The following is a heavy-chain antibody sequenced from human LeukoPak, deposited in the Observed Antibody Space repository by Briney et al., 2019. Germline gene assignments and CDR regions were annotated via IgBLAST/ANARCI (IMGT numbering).Heavy chain of an antibody. Sequence: SETLSLTCTVSGGSNSSYYWSWIRQPPGKGLEWIGYIYYSGSTNYNPSLKSRVTISVDTSKNQFSLKLSSVTAADTAVYYCARDAGMDVWGQGTTVTVSS. CDR3: ARDAGMDV. CDR2: IYYSGST. V-gene: IGHV4-59*01. J-gene: IGHJ6*02. CDR1: GGSNSSYY.